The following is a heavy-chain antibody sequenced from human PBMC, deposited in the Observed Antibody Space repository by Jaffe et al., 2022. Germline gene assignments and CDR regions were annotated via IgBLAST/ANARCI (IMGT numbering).Heavy chain of an antibody. V-gene: IGHV6-1*01. CDR1: GDSVSSNTTT. D-gene: IGHD1-26*01. Sequence: QVQLQQSGPGLVKPSQTLSLTCAISGDSVSSNTTTWNWIRQSPSRGLEWLGRTYQRSRWFNDYAVSVKSRITINADTSANQFSLQLNTVTPEDTAVYYCARGWALKYWGQGTLVTVSS. CDR3: ARGWALKY. CDR2: TYQRSRWFN. J-gene: IGHJ4*02.